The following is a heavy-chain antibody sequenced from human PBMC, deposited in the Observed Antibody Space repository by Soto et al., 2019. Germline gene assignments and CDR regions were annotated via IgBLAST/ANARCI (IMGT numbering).Heavy chain of an antibody. CDR3: ARSYGDNYYYYYYMDV. Sequence: GGSLRLSCAASGFTFSSYSMNWVRQAPGKGLEWVSYISSSSSTIYYADSVKGRFTISRDNAKNSLYLQMNSLRAEDTAVYYCARSYGDNYYYYYYMDVWGKGTTVTVSS. V-gene: IGHV3-48*01. J-gene: IGHJ6*03. CDR1: GFTFSSYS. D-gene: IGHD4-17*01. CDR2: ISSSSSTI.